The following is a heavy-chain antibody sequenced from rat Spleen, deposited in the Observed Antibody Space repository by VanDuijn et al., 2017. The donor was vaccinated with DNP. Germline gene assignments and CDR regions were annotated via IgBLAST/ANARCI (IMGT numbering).Heavy chain of an antibody. J-gene: IGHJ3*01. CDR3: TTDAAY. Sequence: EVHLVESGGGLVQPGRSLKLSCVASGFSFSNYDMAWVRQAPTMGLEWVASINPDGSKTYYRDSVKGRFTISRDNTESSLHLQMDSLRSEDTAIYYCTTDAAYWGRGVLVTVSS. CDR2: INPDGSKT. CDR1: GFSFSNYD. V-gene: IGHV5-20*01.